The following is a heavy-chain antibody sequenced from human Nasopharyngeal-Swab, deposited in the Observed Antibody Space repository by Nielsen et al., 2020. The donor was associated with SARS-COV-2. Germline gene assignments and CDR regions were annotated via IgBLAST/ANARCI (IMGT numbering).Heavy chain of an antibody. CDR2: IYYGGST. J-gene: IGHJ4*02. V-gene: IGHV4-61*01. CDR3: ARRSSGRHPHYFDY. D-gene: IGHD6-19*01. Sequence: SETLSLTCTVSGGSVSSGSYYWSWIRQPPGKGLEWIGYIYYGGSTNYNPSLKSRVTISVDTSKNQFSLKLSSVTAADTAVYYCARRSSGRHPHYFDYWGQGTLVTVSS. CDR1: GGSVSSGSYY.